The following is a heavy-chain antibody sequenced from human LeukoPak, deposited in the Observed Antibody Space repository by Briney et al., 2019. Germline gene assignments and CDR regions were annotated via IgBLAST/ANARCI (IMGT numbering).Heavy chain of an antibody. Sequence: SVKVSCTPSRYTFTRYYMHGVRQAPRQGREWMGWINLYNGGTNYAQKLQGRVTKTRDTYISTAYMELSRLRAADKAVYYCATTGTSGPNWFDPWGQGTLVTVSS. CDR1: RYTFTRYY. CDR2: INLYNGGT. V-gene: IGHV1-2*02. J-gene: IGHJ5*02. CDR3: ATTGTSGPNWFDP. D-gene: IGHD1-1*01.